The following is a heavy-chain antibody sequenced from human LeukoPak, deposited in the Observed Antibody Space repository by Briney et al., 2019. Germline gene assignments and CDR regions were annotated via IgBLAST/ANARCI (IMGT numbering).Heavy chain of an antibody. CDR2: IGGSGATT. V-gene: IGHV3-23*01. Sequence: GGSLRLSCAASGFTVSSNYMGWVRQARGKGLQWVSAIGGSGATTWYADSVKGRFTVSRDNSKNTLYVQMNSLRAEDTAVYYCAKGNWNSYPGWFDPWGQGTLVTVSS. D-gene: IGHD1-1*01. CDR1: GFTVSSNY. CDR3: AKGNWNSYPGWFDP. J-gene: IGHJ5*02.